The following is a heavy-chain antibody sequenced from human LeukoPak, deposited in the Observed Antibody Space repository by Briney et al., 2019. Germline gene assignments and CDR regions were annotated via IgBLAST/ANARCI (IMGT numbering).Heavy chain of an antibody. V-gene: IGHV1-2*02. CDR3: ARSAEHCNNGVCFTDYYMDV. CDR2: INPNSGGT. J-gene: IGHJ6*03. Sequence: ASVKVSCKASGYTFTGYYMHWVRQAPGQGLEWMGWINPNSGGTEYAQKFQGRVTMTRDTSITTTYMELNSLTSDDTAVYFCARSAEHCNNGVCFTDYYMDVWGKGTTVTVSS. CDR1: GYTFTGYY. D-gene: IGHD2-8*01.